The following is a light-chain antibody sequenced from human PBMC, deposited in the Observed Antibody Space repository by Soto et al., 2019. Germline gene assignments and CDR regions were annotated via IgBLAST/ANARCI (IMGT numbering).Light chain of an antibody. J-gene: IGKJ2*01. CDR1: QSVLYSSNNKNY. V-gene: IGKV4-1*01. CDR2: WAS. CDR3: QQYYSTLYT. Sequence: DIGMTQSPDSLAVSLGERATINCKSSQSVLYSSNNKNYLAWYQQKPGQPPKLLIYWASTRESGVPDRFSGSGSVTDFTLTISSLQAEDVAVYYCQQYYSTLYTFGQGTKLEIK.